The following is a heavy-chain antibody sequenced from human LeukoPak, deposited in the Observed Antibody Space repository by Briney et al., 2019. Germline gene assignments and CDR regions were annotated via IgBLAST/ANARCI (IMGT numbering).Heavy chain of an antibody. V-gene: IGHV4-59*01. CDR1: GFTLSNYV. Sequence: GSLRLSCVASGFTLSNYVMSWIRQPPGKGLEWIGYIYYSGSTNYNPSLKSRVTISVDTSKNQFSLKLSSVTAADTAVYYCARVLWFGEFLLDYWGQGTLVTVSS. CDR3: ARVLWFGEFLLDY. D-gene: IGHD3-10*01. J-gene: IGHJ4*02. CDR2: IYYSGST.